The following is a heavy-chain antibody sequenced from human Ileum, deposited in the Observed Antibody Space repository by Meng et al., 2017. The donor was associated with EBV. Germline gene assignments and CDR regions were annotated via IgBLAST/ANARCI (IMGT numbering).Heavy chain of an antibody. V-gene: IGHV4-34*12. D-gene: IGHD2-8*02. J-gene: IGHJ4*02. CDR3: ARRPTGIDY. Sequence: HGEPQQWGEGLWMPSETLSLTCAVNGGSLSGAYWNWIRQPPGKGLEWIGEIIHGGSPSYNPSLKSRVTISIDTSKNQLSLMLSSVTAADTAVYYCARRPTGIDYWGQGTLVTVSS. CDR1: GGSLSGAY. CDR2: IIHGGSP.